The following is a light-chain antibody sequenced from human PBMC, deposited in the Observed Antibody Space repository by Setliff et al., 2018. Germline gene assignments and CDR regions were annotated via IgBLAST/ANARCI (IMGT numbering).Light chain of an antibody. CDR1: IGDVGAYDF. J-gene: IGLJ2*01. Sequence: QPVLTQPASVSGSPGQSITISCSGTIGDVGAYDFVSWYQHHPDKAPKLLIYDVTVRPSGVSDRFSGSKSGNTASLTISGLQAEDEADYYCLSYTSDTTHAVFGGGTKVTVL. CDR2: DVT. V-gene: IGLV2-14*03. CDR3: LSYTSDTTHAV.